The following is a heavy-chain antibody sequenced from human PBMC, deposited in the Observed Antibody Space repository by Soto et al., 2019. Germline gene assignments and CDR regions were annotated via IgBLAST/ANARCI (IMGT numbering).Heavy chain of an antibody. CDR2: IKRKAGGGAI. CDR3: STDGYWRGVFVDFHF. J-gene: IGHJ3*01. V-gene: IGHV3-15*07. Sequence: EVQLVESGGGLVKPGGSLRLSCAASGFTFSDAWMNWVRQAPGKGLEWVGRIKRKAGGGAIDYAAPVKGRLTISRGDSTDRLYLQINNLKTDDAAVYYCSTDGYWRGVFVDFHFWGQGTMITVSS. CDR1: GFTFSDAW. D-gene: IGHD2-8*02.